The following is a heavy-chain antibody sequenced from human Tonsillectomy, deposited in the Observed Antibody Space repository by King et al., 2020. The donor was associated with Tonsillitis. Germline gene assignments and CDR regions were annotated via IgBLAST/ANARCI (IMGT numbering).Heavy chain of an antibody. V-gene: IGHV4-39*07. CDR2: IYYSGNT. CDR1: GGSISSTLFY. J-gene: IGHJ4*02. Sequence: QLQESGPGLVKPSETLSLTCNVSGGSISSTLFYWGWVRQPPGQGLEWIGNIYYSGNTYYNPSLESRVTISVDTSNNQFFLKLNSVTAADTAVYYCATPGRGSSSSNYFDFWGQGILVTVSS. CDR3: ATPGRGSSSSNYFDF. D-gene: IGHD6-13*01.